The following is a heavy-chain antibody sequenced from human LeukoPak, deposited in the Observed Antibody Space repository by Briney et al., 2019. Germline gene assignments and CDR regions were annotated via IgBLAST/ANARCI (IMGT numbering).Heavy chain of an antibody. V-gene: IGHV1-24*01. J-gene: IGHJ4*02. D-gene: IGHD6-19*01. CDR1: GYTLTELS. CDR3: ARDRAGWKTFDY. Sequence: ASVKVSCKVSGYTLTELSMHWVRQAPGKGLEWMGGFDPEDGETIYAQKFQGRVTITGDTSASTAYMELSSLRSEDTAVYYCARDRAGWKTFDYWGQGTLVTVSS. CDR2: FDPEDGET.